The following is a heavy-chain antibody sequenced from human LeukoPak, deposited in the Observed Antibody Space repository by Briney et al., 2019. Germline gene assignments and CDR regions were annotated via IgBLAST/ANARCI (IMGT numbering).Heavy chain of an antibody. CDR1: GFTFSDYY. Sequence: LRLSCAASGFTFSDYYMSWIRQPPGKGLEWIGSIYYSGSTYYNPSLKSRVTISVDTSKNQFSLKLSSVTAADTAVYYCAREVGATTWFPHWGQGTLVTVSS. J-gene: IGHJ4*02. CDR2: IYYSGST. CDR3: AREVGATTWFPH. V-gene: IGHV4-59*05. D-gene: IGHD1-26*01.